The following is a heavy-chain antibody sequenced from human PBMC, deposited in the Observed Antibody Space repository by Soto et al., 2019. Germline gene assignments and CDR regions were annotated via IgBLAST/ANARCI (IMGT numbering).Heavy chain of an antibody. J-gene: IGHJ4*02. CDR2: VYFSEST. Sequence: PSETLSLTCTVSGDSISSYYWNWIRQPPGKGLEWIGYVYFSESTNYNPSLKSRVTISIDTSKNQFSLRLSSVTAADTAVYYCARLYTGTHFDYWGQGALVTVSS. CDR1: GDSISSYY. CDR3: ARLYTGTHFDY. D-gene: IGHD1-26*01. V-gene: IGHV4-59*08.